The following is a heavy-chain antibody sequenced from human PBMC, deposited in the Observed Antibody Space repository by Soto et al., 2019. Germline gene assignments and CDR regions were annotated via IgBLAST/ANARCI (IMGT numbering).Heavy chain of an antibody. CDR1: GFTFSSYA. D-gene: IGHD1-26*01. J-gene: IGHJ4*02. V-gene: IGHV3-30*04. Sequence: QVQLVESGGGVVQPGRSLRLSCAASGFTFSSYAMHWVRQAPGKGLEGVAVISYDGRNKYYADSVKGRFTISRDNSKNTLYLQMNSLRAEDTAVYYCARESGSYYGYDFDYWGQGTLVTVSS. CDR3: ARESGSYYGYDFDY. CDR2: ISYDGRNK.